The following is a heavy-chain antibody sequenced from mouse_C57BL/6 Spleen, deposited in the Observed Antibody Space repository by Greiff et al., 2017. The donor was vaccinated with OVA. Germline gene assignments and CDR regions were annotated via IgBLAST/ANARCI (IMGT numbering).Heavy chain of an antibody. CDR2: IHPNSGST. CDR3: ADGYYGYYAMDY. Sequence: QVQLQQPGAELVKPGASVKLSCKASGYTFTSYWMPWVKQRPGQGLEWIGMIHPNSGSTNYNEKFKSKATLAVDKSSSTAYMQLSSLTSEDSAVYYCADGYYGYYAMDYWGQGTSVTVSS. D-gene: IGHD2-3*01. J-gene: IGHJ4*01. V-gene: IGHV1-64*01. CDR1: GYTFTSYW.